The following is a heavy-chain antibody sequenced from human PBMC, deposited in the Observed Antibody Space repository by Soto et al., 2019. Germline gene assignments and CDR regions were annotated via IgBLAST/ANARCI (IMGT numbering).Heavy chain of an antibody. CDR1: GYTFKSYD. J-gene: IGHJ6*02. CDR2: ISGHNGKA. CDR3: ARKGYIGNFAMDV. Sequence: ASVKVSCKASGYTFKSYDVMWVRKAPGQGLEWMGWISGHNGKADYAENFQGRVIMTTDASTATASMDLRGLRSDDTAVYYCARKGYIGNFAMDVWGQGTTVTVSS. V-gene: IGHV1-18*04. D-gene: IGHD5-12*01.